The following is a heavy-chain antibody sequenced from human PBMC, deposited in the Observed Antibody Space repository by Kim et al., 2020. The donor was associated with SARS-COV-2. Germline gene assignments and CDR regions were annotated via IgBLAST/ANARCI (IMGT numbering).Heavy chain of an antibody. V-gene: IGHV3-21*01. CDR1: GFTFSTYS. D-gene: IGHD1-1*01. CDR3: ARGTPGTTAFDI. Sequence: GGSLRLSCAASGFTFSTYSMNWVRQAPGKGLEWVSSISSGGSYIYYADSVKGRFTISRDNAKNSLYLQMNSLRAEDTAVYYCARGTPGTTAFDIWGQGTIPTVSS. J-gene: IGHJ3*02. CDR2: ISSGGSYI.